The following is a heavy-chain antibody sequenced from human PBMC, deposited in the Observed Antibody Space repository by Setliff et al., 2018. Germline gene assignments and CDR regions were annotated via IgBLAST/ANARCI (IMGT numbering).Heavy chain of an antibody. D-gene: IGHD5-12*01. CDR2: MNPNSGNT. CDR1: GYTFTSYD. Sequence: GASVKVSCKASGYTFTSYDINWVRQATGQGLEWMGWMNPNSGNTGYAQKFQGRVTMTRNTSISTAYMELSSLRSEDTAVYYCARGKWFRLDKSAWSNWFDPWGQGTLVTVSS. CDR3: ARGKWFRLDKSAWSNWFDP. V-gene: IGHV1-8*02. J-gene: IGHJ5*02.